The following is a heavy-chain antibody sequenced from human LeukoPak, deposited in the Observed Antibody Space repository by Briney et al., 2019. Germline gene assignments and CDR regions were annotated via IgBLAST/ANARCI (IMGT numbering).Heavy chain of an antibody. CDR1: GGSISSYY. CDR2: IYYSGST. V-gene: IGHV4-59*08. Sequence: SETLSLTCTVSGGSISSYYWSWIRQPPGKGLEWIGYIYYSGSTNYNPSLKSRVTISVDTSKNQFSLKLRSVTAADTAVYYCARQGDGYSANWFDPWGQGTLVTVSS. CDR3: ARQGDGYSANWFDP. J-gene: IGHJ5*02. D-gene: IGHD4-4*01.